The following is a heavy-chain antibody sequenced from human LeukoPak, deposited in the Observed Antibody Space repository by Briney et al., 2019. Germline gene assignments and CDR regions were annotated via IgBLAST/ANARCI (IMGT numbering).Heavy chain of an antibody. CDR1: GYTFTDYY. Sequence: ASVKVSCKASGYTFTDYYLQWVRQAPGQGLEWMGWINPNSGGTNSAQKFQGRVTMTRDTSVSRAYMELSRLRSDDTAVYYCARDHCTSSGCYEYYYYGMDVWGQGTTVTVSS. CDR2: INPNSGGT. J-gene: IGHJ6*02. V-gene: IGHV1-2*02. CDR3: ARDHCTSSGCYEYYYYGMDV. D-gene: IGHD2-2*01.